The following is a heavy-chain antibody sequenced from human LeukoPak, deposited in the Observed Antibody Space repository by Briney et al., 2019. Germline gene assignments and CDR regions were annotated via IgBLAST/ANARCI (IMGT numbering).Heavy chain of an antibody. Sequence: GGSLRLSCAASGFTFSSYAMTWVRQAPGKGLEWVSVISGSSGSTYYADSVKGRFPISRDNSKNTLFLQMNSLRAEDTAVYYCAKSYSSGWIYYFDSWGQGTLVTVSS. CDR3: AKSYSSGWIYYFDS. D-gene: IGHD6-19*01. V-gene: IGHV3-23*01. CDR1: GFTFSSYA. J-gene: IGHJ4*02. CDR2: ISGSSGST.